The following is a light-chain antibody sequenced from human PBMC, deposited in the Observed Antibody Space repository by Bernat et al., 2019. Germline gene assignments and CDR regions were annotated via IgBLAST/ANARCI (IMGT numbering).Light chain of an antibody. CDR2: GAS. J-gene: IGKJ1*01. V-gene: IGKV3-15*01. CDR3: QHYRDWPPPWT. Sequence: EIVMTQSPATLSVSPGERATLSCRASHSVGDNLAWYQQRPGQAPRLLIFGASTRATGIPDRFSGTGSGTEFTLTISSLQSEDFAVYHCQHYRDWPPPWTFGQGTKVEIK. CDR1: HSVGDN.